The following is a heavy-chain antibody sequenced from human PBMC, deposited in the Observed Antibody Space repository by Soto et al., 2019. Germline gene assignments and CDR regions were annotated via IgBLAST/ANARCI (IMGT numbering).Heavy chain of an antibody. Sequence: QLQLQESGPGLVKPSETLSLTCTVSGGSITNSNYYWGWIRQPPGKGLEWIGSVYYTGTTYYNPSLKSRVTISVDTSKSQFSLKLSSVTAADTAVYYCARQGEYCSGGSCLNWFDPWGQGTLVTVSS. V-gene: IGHV4-39*01. D-gene: IGHD2-15*01. J-gene: IGHJ5*02. CDR3: ARQGEYCSGGSCLNWFDP. CDR1: GGSITNSNYY. CDR2: VYYTGTT.